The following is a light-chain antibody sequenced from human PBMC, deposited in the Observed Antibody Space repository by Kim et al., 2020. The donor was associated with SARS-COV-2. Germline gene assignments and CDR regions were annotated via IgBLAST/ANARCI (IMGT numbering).Light chain of an antibody. Sequence: SVGDRVTITCRASQSISSYLNWYQQKPGKAPKLLIYAASSLQSGVPSRFSGSGSGTDFTLTISSLQPEDFATYYCQQSYSTPPGTFGQGTKVDIK. J-gene: IGKJ1*01. CDR2: AAS. CDR1: QSISSY. V-gene: IGKV1-39*01. CDR3: QQSYSTPPGT.